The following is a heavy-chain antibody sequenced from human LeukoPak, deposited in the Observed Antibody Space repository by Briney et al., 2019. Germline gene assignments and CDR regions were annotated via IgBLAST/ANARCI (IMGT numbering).Heavy chain of an antibody. CDR2: IKKDGSEK. Sequence: GGSLRLSCAASGFIFSRYWMSWVRQAPGKGLEWVANIKKDGSEKYYVDSVEGRLTISRDNAKNSLYLQMNSLRAEDAAVYYCAREQWELPRGTYYFDYWGQGTLVSVSS. J-gene: IGHJ4*02. CDR3: AREQWELPRGTYYFDY. CDR1: GFIFSRYW. D-gene: IGHD1-26*01. V-gene: IGHV3-7*05.